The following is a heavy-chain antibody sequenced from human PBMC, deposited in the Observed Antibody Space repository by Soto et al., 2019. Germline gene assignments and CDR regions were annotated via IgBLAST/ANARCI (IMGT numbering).Heavy chain of an antibody. CDR1: GYIFTNYD. CDR2: VSGYNGNT. V-gene: IGHV1-18*01. Sequence: QVQLVQSETEVKKPGASVKVSCKASGYIFTNYDITWVRQAPGQRLEWMGWVSGYNGNTNYAQKFQDRVTMTTDTSTRTVYMEMRSLRSEDTAVYYCARFGSSADYYDGVDVWGQGTTVFVSS. CDR3: ARFGSSADYYDGVDV. D-gene: IGHD3-10*01. J-gene: IGHJ6*02.